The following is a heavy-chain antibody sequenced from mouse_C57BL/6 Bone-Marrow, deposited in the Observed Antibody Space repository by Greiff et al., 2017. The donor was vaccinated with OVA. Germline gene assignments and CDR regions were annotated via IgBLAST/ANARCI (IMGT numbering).Heavy chain of an antibody. J-gene: IGHJ4*01. Sequence: VQLQQPGAELVKPGASVKLSCKASGYTFTSYWMHWVKQRPGQGLEWIGMIHPNSGSTNYNEKFKRKATLTVAKSTSTAYMQLSSLTSEESEVYFCARNANWYYYAMDYWGQGTSVTVSS. V-gene: IGHV1-64*01. CDR2: IHPNSGST. CDR3: ARNANWYYYAMDY. CDR1: GYTFTSYW. D-gene: IGHD4-1*01.